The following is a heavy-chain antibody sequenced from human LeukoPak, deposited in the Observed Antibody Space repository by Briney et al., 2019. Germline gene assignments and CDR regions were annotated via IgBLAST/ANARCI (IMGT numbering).Heavy chain of an antibody. D-gene: IGHD1-1*01. CDR1: GGSISSYY. CDR3: ARDPGLERPGGVSFDY. CDR2: IHISGKT. Sequence: SETLSLTCTVSGGSISSYYWNWIRQPAGKGLEWIGRIHISGKTNYNPSLRVTMSVDASRNQFSLKLSSVTAADTAVYYCARDPGLERPGGVSFDYWGQGSLVPVSS. J-gene: IGHJ4*02. V-gene: IGHV4-4*07.